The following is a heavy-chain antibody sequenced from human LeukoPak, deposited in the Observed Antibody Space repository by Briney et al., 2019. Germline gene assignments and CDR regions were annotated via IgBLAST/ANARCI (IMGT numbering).Heavy chain of an antibody. CDR2: FYVGAGP. Sequence: PSETLSLTCSVSGGSMYSNYWSWIRQTAGKGLEWIGRFYVGAGPNYNPSFKSRVTMSVDTSKNQLVLKLSAVTAADTAVYYCARMRPYDSTGYSPGHYMDVWGKGTTVTVYS. CDR1: GGSMYSNY. V-gene: IGHV4-4*07. D-gene: IGHD3-22*01. CDR3: ARMRPYDSTGYSPGHYMDV. J-gene: IGHJ6*03.